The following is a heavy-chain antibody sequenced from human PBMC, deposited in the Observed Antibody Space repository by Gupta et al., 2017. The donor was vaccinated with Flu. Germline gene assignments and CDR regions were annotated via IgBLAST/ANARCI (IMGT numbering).Heavy chain of an antibody. J-gene: IGHJ4*02. CDR2: INSDGSST. CDR1: GFTFSSYW. CDR3: ARGSSSGWYPRPPTQIY. D-gene: IGHD6-19*01. Sequence: EVQLVESGGGLVQPGGSLRLSCAASGFTFSSYWMHWVRQAPGKGLVWVSRINSDGSSTSYADSVKGRFTISRDNAKNTLYLQMNSLRAEDTAVYYCARGSSSGWYPRPPTQIYWGQGTLVTVSS. V-gene: IGHV3-74*01.